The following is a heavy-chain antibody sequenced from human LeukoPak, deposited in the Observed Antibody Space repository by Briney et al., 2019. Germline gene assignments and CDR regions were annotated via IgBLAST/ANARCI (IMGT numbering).Heavy chain of an antibody. V-gene: IGHV4-59*01. CDR3: AREGIAAAGVFDY. Sequence: SETLSLTCTVSGGSISSYYWSWIRQPPGKGLEWIGYIYYRGSTNYNPSLKSRVTISVDTSKNQFSLKLSSVTAADTAVYYCAREGIAAAGVFDYWGQGTLVTVSS. CDR1: GGSISSYY. J-gene: IGHJ4*02. CDR2: IYYRGST. D-gene: IGHD6-13*01.